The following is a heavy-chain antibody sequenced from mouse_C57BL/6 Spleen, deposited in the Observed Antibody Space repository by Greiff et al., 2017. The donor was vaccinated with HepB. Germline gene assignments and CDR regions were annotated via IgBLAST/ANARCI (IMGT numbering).Heavy chain of an antibody. D-gene: IGHD1-1*01. Sequence: QVQLQQPGTELVKPGASVKLSCKASGYTFTSYWMHWVKQRPGQGLEWIGNINPSNGGTNYNEKFKSKATLTVDKSSSTAYMLLSSLTSEDSAVYYCARYRYYYGSSLHYYAMDYWGQGTSVTVSS. CDR1: GYTFTSYW. V-gene: IGHV1-53*01. J-gene: IGHJ4*01. CDR3: ARYRYYYGSSLHYYAMDY. CDR2: INPSNGGT.